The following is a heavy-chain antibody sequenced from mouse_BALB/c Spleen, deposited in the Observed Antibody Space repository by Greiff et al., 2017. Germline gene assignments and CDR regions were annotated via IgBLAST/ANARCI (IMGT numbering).Heavy chain of an antibody. J-gene: IGHJ2*01. CDR3: ARGNPFDY. V-gene: IGHV5-17*02. Sequence: EVQLQESGGGLVQPGGSRKLSCAASGFTFSSFGMHWVRQAPEKGLEWVAYISSGSSTIYYADTVKGRFTISRDNPKNTLFLQMTSLRSEDTAMYYCARGNPFDYWGQGTTLTVSS. CDR1: GFTFSSFG. D-gene: IGHD2-1*01. CDR2: ISSGSSTI.